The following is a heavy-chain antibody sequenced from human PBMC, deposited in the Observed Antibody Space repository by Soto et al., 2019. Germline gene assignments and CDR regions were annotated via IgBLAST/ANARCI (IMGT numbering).Heavy chain of an antibody. CDR2: ISSNGGST. J-gene: IGHJ3*02. CDR3: VKDPDYYGSGKDAFDI. D-gene: IGHD3-10*01. Sequence: LRLSCSASGFTFSSYAMHWVRQAPGKGLEYVSAISSNGGSTYYADSVKGRFTISRDNSKNTLCLQMSSLRAEDTAVYYCVKDPDYYGSGKDAFDIWGQGTMVTVSS. V-gene: IGHV3-64D*06. CDR1: GFTFSSYA.